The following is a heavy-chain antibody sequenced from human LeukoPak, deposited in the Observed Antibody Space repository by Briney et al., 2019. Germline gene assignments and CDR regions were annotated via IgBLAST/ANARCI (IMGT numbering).Heavy chain of an antibody. CDR1: GGSISSGGYY. Sequence: PSETLSLTCTVSGGSISSGGYYWSWIRQHPGKGLEWIGYIYYSGSTYYNPSLKSRVTISVDTSKNQFSLKLSSVTAADTAVYYCARSSATTAFKYYFDYWGQGTLVTVSS. CDR2: IYYSGST. CDR3: ARSSATTAFKYYFDY. J-gene: IGHJ4*02. D-gene: IGHD5-12*01. V-gene: IGHV4-31*03.